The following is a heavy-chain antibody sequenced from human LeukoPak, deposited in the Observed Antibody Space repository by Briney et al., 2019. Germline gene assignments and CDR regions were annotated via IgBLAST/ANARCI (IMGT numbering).Heavy chain of an antibody. Sequence: SETLSLTCTVSGGSFSSGSYSWNWIRQPAGKGLEWLGRISTSGITNYNPSLKSRVTISVDTSKNQFSLKLSSVTAADTAVYYCARHSDPSGFDAFDIWGQGTMVTVSS. D-gene: IGHD5-18*01. CDR3: ARHSDPSGFDAFDI. V-gene: IGHV4-61*02. CDR2: ISTSGIT. J-gene: IGHJ3*02. CDR1: GGSFSSGSYS.